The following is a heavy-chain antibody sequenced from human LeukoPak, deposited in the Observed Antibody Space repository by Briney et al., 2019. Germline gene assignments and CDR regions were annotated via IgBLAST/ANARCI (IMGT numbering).Heavy chain of an antibody. CDR3: AREEEGGTFDY. J-gene: IGHJ4*01. CDR1: GYTLTNYY. V-gene: IGHV1-46*01. Sequence: ASVKVSCKASGYTLTNYYMHWVRQAPRQGLEWMGIIRHSGGTIYAQKFQGRVAMTGDTSTSTVYMELSSLRSEDTALYYCAREEEGGTFDYWGQGTLVTVSS. CDR2: IRHSGGT. D-gene: IGHD3-16*01.